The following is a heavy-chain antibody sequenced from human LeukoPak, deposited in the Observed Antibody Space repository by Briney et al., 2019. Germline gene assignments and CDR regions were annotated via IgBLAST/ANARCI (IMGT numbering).Heavy chain of an antibody. J-gene: IGHJ5*02. CDR2: IYPGDSGT. D-gene: IGHD2-2*01. V-gene: IGHV5-51*01. CDR1: GYSFTSYW. Sequence: GESLKISCKGSGYSFTSYWIGWVRQMPGKGLEWMGIIYPGDSGTGYSPSFQGQVTISADKSISTAYLQWSSLKASDTAMYYCARQIDIVVVPAASYYAINWFDPWGQGTLVTVSS. CDR3: ARQIDIVVVPAASYYAINWFDP.